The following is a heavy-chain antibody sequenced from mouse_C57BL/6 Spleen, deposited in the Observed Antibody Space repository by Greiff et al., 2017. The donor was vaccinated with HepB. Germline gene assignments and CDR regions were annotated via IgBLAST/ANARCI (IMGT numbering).Heavy chain of an antibody. CDR3: ARPSYYGNWFAY. D-gene: IGHD1-2*01. CDR2: IYPGDGDT. J-gene: IGHJ3*01. V-gene: IGHV1-82*01. CDR1: GYAFSSSW. Sequence: VQLQQSGPELVKPGASVKISCKASGYAFSSSWMNWVKQRPGKGLEWIGRIYPGDGDTNYNGKFKGKATLTADKSSSTAYMQLSSLTSEDSAVYFCARPSYYGNWFAYWGQGTLVTVSA.